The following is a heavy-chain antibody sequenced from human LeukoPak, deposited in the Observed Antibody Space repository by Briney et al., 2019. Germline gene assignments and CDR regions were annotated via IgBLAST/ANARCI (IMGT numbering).Heavy chain of an antibody. Sequence: ASVKVSCKASGYTFTSYGISWVRQAPGQGLEWMGWISAYNGNTNYAQKLQGRVTTTTDTSTSTAYMELRSLRSDDTAVYYCARDLRLRLGELSLYPFDYWGQGTLVTVSS. J-gene: IGHJ4*02. D-gene: IGHD3-16*02. V-gene: IGHV1-18*01. CDR2: ISAYNGNT. CDR1: GYTFTSYG. CDR3: ARDLRLRLGELSLYPFDY.